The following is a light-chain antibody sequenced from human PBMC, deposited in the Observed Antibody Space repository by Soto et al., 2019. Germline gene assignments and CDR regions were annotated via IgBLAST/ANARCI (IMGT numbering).Light chain of an antibody. Sequence: DIQRSQSGWTRAESVGDGVTIACRASQSISSWLAWYQQKPGKAPKLLIYKASSLESGVPSRFSGSGSGTEFTLTISSLQPDDFATYYCQQYNSYPWTFGQGTKVDIK. CDR3: QQYNSYPWT. J-gene: IGKJ1*01. CDR2: KAS. V-gene: IGKV1-5*03. CDR1: QSISSW.